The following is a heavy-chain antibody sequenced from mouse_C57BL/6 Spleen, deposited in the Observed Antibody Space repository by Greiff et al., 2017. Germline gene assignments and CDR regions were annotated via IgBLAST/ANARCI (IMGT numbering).Heavy chain of an antibody. CDR1: GFSLTSYG. Sequence: QVQLKESGPGLVQPSQSLSITCTVSGFSLTSYGVHWVRQSPGKGLEWLGVIWSGGSTDYNAAFISRLSISKDNSKSQVFFKMNSLQADDTAIDYCARKNYGSSWGAMDYWGQGTSVTVSS. CDR2: IWSGGST. D-gene: IGHD1-1*01. CDR3: ARKNYGSSWGAMDY. J-gene: IGHJ4*01. V-gene: IGHV2-2*01.